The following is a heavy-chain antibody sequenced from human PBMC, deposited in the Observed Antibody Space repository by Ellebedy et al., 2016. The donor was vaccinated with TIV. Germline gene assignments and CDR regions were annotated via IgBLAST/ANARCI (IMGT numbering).Heavy chain of an antibody. CDR3: AAGAGWLIDY. CDR2: IKKDGSEK. CDR1: GFTFSTYA. D-gene: IGHD6-19*01. J-gene: IGHJ4*02. V-gene: IGHV3-7*03. Sequence: GESLKISCAASGFTFSTYAMRWFRQAPGKGLEWVANIKKDGSEKYYVDSVKGRFTISRDNAKSSLYLQMNSLRAEDTAMYYCAAGAGWLIDYWGQGTLVTVFS.